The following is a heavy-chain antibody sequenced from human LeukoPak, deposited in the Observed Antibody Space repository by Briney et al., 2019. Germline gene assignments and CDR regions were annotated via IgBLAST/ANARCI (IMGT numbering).Heavy chain of an antibody. D-gene: IGHD2-15*01. Sequence: GGSLRLSCAASGFALSSYALSWVRQAPGKGLEWVSATSSSDAGTYHAESVRGRFTISRDNSKNTLYLQMNSLRADDAAVYYCARAPVTSCRGAFCYPFDIWGQGTLVTVSS. V-gene: IGHV3-23*01. CDR1: GFALSSYA. J-gene: IGHJ4*02. CDR2: TSSSDAGT. CDR3: ARAPVTSCRGAFCYPFDI.